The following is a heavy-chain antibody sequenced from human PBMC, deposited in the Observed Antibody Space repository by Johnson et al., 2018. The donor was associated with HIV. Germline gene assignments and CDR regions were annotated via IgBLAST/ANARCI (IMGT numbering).Heavy chain of an antibody. D-gene: IGHD7-27*01. Sequence: VQLVESGGGVVRPGGSLRLSCAASGFTLDDCDMSWVRQVPGKGLEWVSGFYRNGGSTGYAASVQGRFSISRDNAKNSLYLQMNSLTVDDTALYYCARDPTTQNSRLTGDFGAFDIWGQGTMVTVTS. CDR2: FYRNGGST. CDR1: GFTLDDCD. CDR3: ARDPTTQNSRLTGDFGAFDI. J-gene: IGHJ3*02. V-gene: IGHV3-20*04.